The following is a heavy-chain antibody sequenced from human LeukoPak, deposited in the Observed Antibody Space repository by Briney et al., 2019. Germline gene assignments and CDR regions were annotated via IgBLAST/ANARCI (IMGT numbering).Heavy chain of an antibody. CDR1: GYTFTNST. Sequence: GASVKVSCKASGYTFTNSTMHWVRQAPGQGLEWMGWINPNSGGTNYAQKFQGRVTMTRDTSISTAYMELSRLRSDDTAVYYCARARTPIAARTNWFDPWGQGTLVTVSS. V-gene: IGHV1-2*02. CDR2: INPNSGGT. CDR3: ARARTPIAARTNWFDP. D-gene: IGHD6-6*01. J-gene: IGHJ5*02.